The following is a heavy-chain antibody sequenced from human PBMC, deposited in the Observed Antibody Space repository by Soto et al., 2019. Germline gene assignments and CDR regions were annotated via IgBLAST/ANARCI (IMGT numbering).Heavy chain of an antibody. CDR2: IKQDGSAK. Sequence: GGSLRLSCAASGFALRTYWMSWVRQAPGKGLEWVANIKQDGSAKFYVDSVRGRFTISRDNANNSLYLQLNSLRAEDTGVYYCARDDGYRGFDCWGQGSLVTVSS. J-gene: IGHJ4*02. CDR1: GFALRTYW. V-gene: IGHV3-7*01. D-gene: IGHD6-25*01. CDR3: ARDDGYRGFDC.